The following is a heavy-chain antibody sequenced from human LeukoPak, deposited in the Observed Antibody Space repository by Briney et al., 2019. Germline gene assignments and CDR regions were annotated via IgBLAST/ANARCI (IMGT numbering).Heavy chain of an antibody. J-gene: IGHJ5*02. CDR1: GYAFTSYD. D-gene: IGHD6-13*01. V-gene: IGHV1-8*01. CDR3: ARGAASIAALRRGDWFDP. CDR2: MNPNSGNT. Sequence: ASVKVSCKASGYAFTSYDINWVRQATGQGLEWMGWMNPNSGNTGYAQKFQGRVTMTRNTSISTAYMELSSLRSEDTAVYYCARGAASIAALRRGDWFDPWGQGTLVTVSS.